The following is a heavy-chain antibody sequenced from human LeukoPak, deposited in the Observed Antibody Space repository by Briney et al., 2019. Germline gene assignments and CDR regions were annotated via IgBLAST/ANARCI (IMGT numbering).Heavy chain of an antibody. J-gene: IGHJ3*02. Sequence: ASVKVSCKASGGTFSSYAISWVRQAPGQGLEWMGGIIPIFGTANYAQKFQGRVTITADESTSTAYMELSSLRSEDTAVYYCARSLLGYYYDSSGYRDAFDIWGQGTMVTVSS. CDR3: ARSLLGYYYDSSGYRDAFDI. CDR1: GGTFSSYA. V-gene: IGHV1-69*01. CDR2: IIPIFGTA. D-gene: IGHD3-22*01.